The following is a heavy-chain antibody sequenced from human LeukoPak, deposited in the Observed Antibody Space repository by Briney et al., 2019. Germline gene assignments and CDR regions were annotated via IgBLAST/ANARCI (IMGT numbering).Heavy chain of an antibody. D-gene: IGHD5-24*01. V-gene: IGHV1-69*13. CDR3: ARDRGDGYNYDY. J-gene: IGHJ4*02. Sequence: GASVKVSYKASGGTFSSYAISWVRQAPGQGLEWMGGIIPIFGTANYAQKFQGRVTITADESTSTAYMELSSLRSEDTAVYYCARDRGDGYNYDYWGQGTLVTVSS. CDR1: GGTFSSYA. CDR2: IIPIFGTA.